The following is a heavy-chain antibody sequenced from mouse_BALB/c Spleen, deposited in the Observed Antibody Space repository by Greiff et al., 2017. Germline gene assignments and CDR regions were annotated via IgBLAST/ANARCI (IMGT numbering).Heavy chain of an antibody. Sequence: EVKLMESGGGLVQPKGSLKLSCAASGFTFNTYAMHWVCQAPGKGLEWVARIRSKSNNYATYYADSVKDRFTISRDDSQSMLYLQMNNLKTEDTAMYYCVSGDDYDGDAMDYWGQGTSVTVSS. D-gene: IGHD2-4*01. CDR1: GFTFNTYA. CDR3: VSGDDYDGDAMDY. V-gene: IGHV10-3*03. CDR2: IRSKSNNYAT. J-gene: IGHJ4*01.